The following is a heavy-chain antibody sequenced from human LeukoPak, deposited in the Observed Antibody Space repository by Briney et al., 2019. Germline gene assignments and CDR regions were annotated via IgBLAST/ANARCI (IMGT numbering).Heavy chain of an antibody. Sequence: PGGSLRLSCVASEFTFRTYWMSWVRQAPGKEVEWVANIKEDGSEKYYVDSVKGRFTISRDNAKNSLYLQMNSLRGEDTAVYYCARGRGMGVWGKGTTVTVSS. CDR3: ARGRGMGV. J-gene: IGHJ6*03. CDR1: EFTFRTYW. V-gene: IGHV3-7*01. D-gene: IGHD3-10*01. CDR2: IKEDGSEK.